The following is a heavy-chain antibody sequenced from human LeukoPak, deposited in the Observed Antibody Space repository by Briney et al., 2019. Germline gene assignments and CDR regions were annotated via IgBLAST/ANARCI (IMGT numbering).Heavy chain of an antibody. CDR2: ISASGGMS. J-gene: IGHJ4*02. D-gene: IGHD3-22*01. Sequence: GGSLRLSCAASGFNFDTYTMSWVRQAPGKGLQWVSLISASGGMSYYTDSVKGRFTISRDSFRNTLHLKMNDLRAEDTAVYYCVKDTGMYSYDSSDFDNWGQGTLVTVSS. CDR3: VKDTGMYSYDSSDFDN. V-gene: IGHV3-23*01. CDR1: GFNFDTYT.